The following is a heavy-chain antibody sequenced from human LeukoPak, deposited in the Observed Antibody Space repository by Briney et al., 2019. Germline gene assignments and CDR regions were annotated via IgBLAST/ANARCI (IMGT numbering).Heavy chain of an antibody. Sequence: PSETLSLTCAIRGGSLTDYFWTWIRQPPGKGLEWIGEINHSGVTHYSPSVRGRVTMSIDTSKNQFSLTLTSVTAADTAVYYCAKDLNTDFDYWGQGTLVTVSS. J-gene: IGHJ4*02. CDR1: GGSLTDYF. V-gene: IGHV4-34*01. CDR2: INHSGVT. CDR3: AKDLNTDFDY.